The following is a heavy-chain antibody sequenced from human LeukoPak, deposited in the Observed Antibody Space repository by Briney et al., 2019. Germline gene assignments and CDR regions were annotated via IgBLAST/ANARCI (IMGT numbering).Heavy chain of an antibody. CDR2: IYHSGST. J-gene: IGHJ6*03. CDR1: GYSISSGYY. Sequence: SETLSLTCIVSGYSISSGYYWGWIRQPPGKRLEWIGSIYHSGSTYYNPSLKSRVTISIDSSNNQFSLKLSSVTAADTAVYYCARLVGYYYYMDVWGKGTTVTVSS. D-gene: IGHD1-26*01. CDR3: ARLVGYYYYMDV. V-gene: IGHV4-38-2*02.